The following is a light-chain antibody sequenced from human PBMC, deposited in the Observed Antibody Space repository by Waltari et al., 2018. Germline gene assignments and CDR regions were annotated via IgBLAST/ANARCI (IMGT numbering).Light chain of an antibody. V-gene: IGKV3-20*01. J-gene: IGKJ1*01. Sequence: EIVLTQSPGTPSLSPGEGATLSCRASQSVSKYLAWYQQKPGQAPRLLIYGASSRATGIPDRFSGSGSGTDFSLTISRLEPEDFAVYYCQHYVRLPATFGQGTKVEIK. CDR1: QSVSKY. CDR2: GAS. CDR3: QHYVRLPAT.